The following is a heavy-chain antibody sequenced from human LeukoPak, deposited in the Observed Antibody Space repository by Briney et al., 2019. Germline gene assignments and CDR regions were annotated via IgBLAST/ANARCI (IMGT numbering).Heavy chain of an antibody. CDR3: ARDHTTMVRGVIDYYYGMDV. D-gene: IGHD3-10*01. V-gene: IGHV4-59*01. CDR1: GGSISSYY. CDR2: IYYSGNT. J-gene: IGHJ6*02. Sequence: SETLSLTCTVSGGSISSYYWSWIRQPPGKGLEWIGYIYYSGNTNYNPSLKSRVTISVDTSKNQFSLKLSSVTAADTAVYYCARDHTTMVRGVIDYYYGMDVWGQGTTVTASS.